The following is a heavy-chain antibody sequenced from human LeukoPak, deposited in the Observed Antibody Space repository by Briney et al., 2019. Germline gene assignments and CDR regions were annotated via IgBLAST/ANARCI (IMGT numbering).Heavy chain of an antibody. V-gene: IGHV3-23*01. CDR1: GLSFSSYS. CDR2: ISASGRDT. J-gene: IGHJ4*02. CDR3: AKDAAGPEY. Sequence: GGSLRLSCIVSGLSFSSYSMTWIRQAPGKGLEWVSGISASGRDTWFPDSVKGRFTISRDNSKNTLFLQMNSLRVEDTAIYYCAKDAAGPEYWGQGTLVTVSS. D-gene: IGHD6-13*01.